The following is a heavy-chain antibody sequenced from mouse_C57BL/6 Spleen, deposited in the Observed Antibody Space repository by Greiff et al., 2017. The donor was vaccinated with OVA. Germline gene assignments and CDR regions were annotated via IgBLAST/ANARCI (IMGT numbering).Heavy chain of an antibody. V-gene: IGHV1-15*01. CDR3: TRYDDYEPG. CDR1: GYTFTDYE. J-gene: IGHJ3*02. Sequence: VTLKESGAELVRPGASVTLSCKASGYTFTDYEMHWVKQTPVHGLEWIGAIDPETGGTAYNQKFKGKAILTADKSSSTAYMELRSLTSEDSAVYYCTRYDDYEPGWGQGTLVTVSA. CDR2: IDPETGGT. D-gene: IGHD2-4*01.